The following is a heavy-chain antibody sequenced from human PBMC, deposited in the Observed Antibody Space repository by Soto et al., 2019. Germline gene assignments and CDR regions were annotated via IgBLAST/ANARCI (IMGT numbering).Heavy chain of an antibody. CDR2: VSPRDGII. CDR3: ATGCCGSRSYYFEH. J-gene: IGHJ4*02. Sequence: QVHLEQSGAEVKKPGASVRVSCKASGYTFAMYSVHWVRQAPGQGPEWMGIVSPRDGIINYAQGFQRRLTMTRDTSTSTAFMDLSSLRSEDTAVYYCATGCCGSRSYYFEHWGQGSLVTVSS. D-gene: IGHD2-2*03. V-gene: IGHV1-46*01. CDR1: GYTFAMYS.